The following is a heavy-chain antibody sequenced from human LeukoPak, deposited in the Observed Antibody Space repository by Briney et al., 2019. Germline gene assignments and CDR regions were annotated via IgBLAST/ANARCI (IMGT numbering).Heavy chain of an antibody. Sequence: GGSLRLSCAASGFTFSSYGMHWVRQAPGKGLAWVAVIWYDGSNKYYADSVKGRFPISRDNSKNTLYLQMNSLRAEDTAVYYCAKESIAARPEKSPFDYWGQGTLVTVSS. J-gene: IGHJ4*02. CDR3: AKESIAARPEKSPFDY. CDR2: IWYDGSNK. D-gene: IGHD6-6*01. CDR1: GFTFSSYG. V-gene: IGHV3-33*06.